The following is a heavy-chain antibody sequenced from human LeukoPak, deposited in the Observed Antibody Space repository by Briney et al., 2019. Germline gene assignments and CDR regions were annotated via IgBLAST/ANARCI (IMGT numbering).Heavy chain of an antibody. J-gene: IGHJ4*02. Sequence: SETLSLTCAVSGGSISSSNWWSWVRQPPGKGLEWIGEIYHSGSTNYNPSLKSRVTISVDKSKNQFSLKLSSVTAADTAVYYCARIVVVPAAIEYYFDYWGQGTLVTVPS. CDR1: GGSISSSNW. CDR2: IYHSGST. CDR3: ARIVVVPAAIEYYFDY. D-gene: IGHD2-2*01. V-gene: IGHV4-4*02.